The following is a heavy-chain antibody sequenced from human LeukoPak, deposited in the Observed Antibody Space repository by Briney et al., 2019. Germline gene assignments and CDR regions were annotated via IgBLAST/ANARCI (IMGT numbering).Heavy chain of an antibody. J-gene: IGHJ4*02. CDR2: ISGSGGST. CDR1: GFTFSSYA. CDR3: AREGDYYGSGFTFDY. V-gene: IGHV3-23*01. D-gene: IGHD3-10*01. Sequence: GGSLRLSCAASGFTFSSYAMSWVRQAPGKGLEWVSAISGSGGSTYYADSVKGRFTISRDNSKNTLYLQMNSLRAEDTAVYYCAREGDYYGSGFTFDYWGQGTLVTVSS.